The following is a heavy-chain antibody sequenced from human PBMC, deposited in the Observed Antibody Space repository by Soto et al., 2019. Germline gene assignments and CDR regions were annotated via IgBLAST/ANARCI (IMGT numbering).Heavy chain of an antibody. Sequence: ASVKVSCKASGYTFTSYAMHWVRQAPGQRLEWMGWINAGNGNTKYSQKFQGRVTITRDTSASTAYMELSSLRSEDTAVYYCARVLYFCSGYFAGSHLFDSWGQGTLVTVSS. J-gene: IGHJ5*01. D-gene: IGHD3-3*01. V-gene: IGHV1-3*01. CDR1: GYTFTSYA. CDR2: INAGNGNT. CDR3: ARVLYFCSGYFAGSHLFDS.